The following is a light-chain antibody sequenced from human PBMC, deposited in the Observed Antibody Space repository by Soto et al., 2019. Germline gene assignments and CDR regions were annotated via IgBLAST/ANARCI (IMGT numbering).Light chain of an antibody. CDR3: QQYSDSPQT. CDR2: GAA. CDR1: ESVDSNY. J-gene: IGKJ1*01. Sequence: EIVLTQSAGTLSLSPGERATLSCRATESVDSNYLAWYQQKPGQAPRLLIYGAASRATGTPDRFSGSGSGTDFILTISRLDPADSAVYYCQQYSDSPQTFGQGTKVEIK. V-gene: IGKV3-20*01.